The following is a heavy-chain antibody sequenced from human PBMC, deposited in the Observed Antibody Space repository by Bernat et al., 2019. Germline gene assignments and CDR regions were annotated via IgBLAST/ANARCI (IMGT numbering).Heavy chain of an antibody. CDR1: GFTFSSYA. CDR3: ARDSVGYCSGGSCYSVDY. J-gene: IGHJ4*02. D-gene: IGHD2-15*01. V-gene: IGHV3-30-3*01. Sequence: QVQLVESGGGVVQPGRSRRLSCAASGFTFSSYAMHWVRQAPGKGLEWVAVISSDGSNKYYADSVKGRFTISRDNSKNTLYLQMNSLRAEDTAVYYCARDSVGYCSGGSCYSVDYWGQGTLVTVSS. CDR2: ISSDGSNK.